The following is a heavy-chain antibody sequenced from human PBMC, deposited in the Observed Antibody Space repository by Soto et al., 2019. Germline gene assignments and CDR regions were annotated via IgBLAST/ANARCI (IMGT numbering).Heavy chain of an antibody. CDR2: IYWDDDK. CDR3: VQSRCGGDCLQSYSSHSYYGLDV. J-gene: IGHJ6*02. Sequence: QITLKESGPPLVKPTQTLTLTCTFSGLSLSTTGVGVGWIRQPPGKALEWLALIYWDDDKRYSPSLKSRLTITKHTSKNQVVLTMTNMDPVDTATYYCVQSRCGGDCLQSYSSHSYYGLDVWGQGTTVTVSS. CDR1: GLSLSTTGVG. D-gene: IGHD2-21*02. V-gene: IGHV2-5*02.